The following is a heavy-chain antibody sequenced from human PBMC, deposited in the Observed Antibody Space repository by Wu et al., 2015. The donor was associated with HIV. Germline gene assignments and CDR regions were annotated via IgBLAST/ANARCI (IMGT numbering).Heavy chain of an antibody. V-gene: IGHV1-69*13. CDR1: GGTFSSYS. CDR3: ARGGHSSGSYYFDY. CDR2: IIPMYGTT. J-gene: IGHJ4*02. Sequence: QVQLVQSGAEVKKPGSSVKVSCKASGGTFSSYSISWVRQAPGQGLEWMGRIIPMYGTTDYAQKFQGRFTITADESTSTAYMDLSSLRSEDTAVYYCARGGHSSGSYYFDYWGQGTLVTVSS. D-gene: IGHD6-19*01.